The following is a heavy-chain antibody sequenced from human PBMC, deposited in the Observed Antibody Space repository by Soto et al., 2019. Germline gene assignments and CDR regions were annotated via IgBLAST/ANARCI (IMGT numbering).Heavy chain of an antibody. Sequence: EVQLLESGGGLVQPGGSLRLSCAASGFTFSSYAMSWVRQAPGKGLEWVSAISGSGGSTYYADSVKGRFTISRDNSKNTLYLQMNSLRAEDTAVYYCAKVDGSGSYSGILAFDIWGQGTMVTVSS. J-gene: IGHJ3*02. CDR1: GFTFSSYA. V-gene: IGHV3-23*01. D-gene: IGHD3-10*01. CDR2: ISGSGGST. CDR3: AKVDGSGSYSGILAFDI.